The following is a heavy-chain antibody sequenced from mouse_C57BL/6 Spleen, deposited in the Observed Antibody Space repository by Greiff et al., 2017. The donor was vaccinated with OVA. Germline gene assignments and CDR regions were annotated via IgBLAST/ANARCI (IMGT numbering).Heavy chain of an antibody. J-gene: IGHJ2*01. D-gene: IGHD1-1*02. CDR1: GYAFSSSW. Sequence: QVQLKESGPELVKPGASVKISCKASGYAFSSSWMNWVKQRPGKGLEWIGRIYPGDGDTNYNGKFKGKATLTADKSSSTAYMQLSSLTSVDSAVYFCARWWFDYWGQGTTLTVSS. V-gene: IGHV1-82*01. CDR2: IYPGDGDT. CDR3: ARWWFDY.